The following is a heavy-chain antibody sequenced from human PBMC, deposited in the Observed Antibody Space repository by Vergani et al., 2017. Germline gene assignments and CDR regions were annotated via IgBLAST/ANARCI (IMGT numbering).Heavy chain of an antibody. V-gene: IGHV3-30*03. D-gene: IGHD3-10*01. CDR2: ISYDGSKT. J-gene: IGHJ6*02. Sequence: QVQLVESGGGVVQPGTSLRLSCEASGFKFSQFGMHWVRQGPGKGLEWVAFISYDGSKTQYADSEKSRVTISRDNSKNTVGLEMSSLRSEDTAVYYCARATRGSGPYGMDVWGQGTTVTVSS. CDR1: GFKFSQFG. CDR3: ARATRGSGPYGMDV.